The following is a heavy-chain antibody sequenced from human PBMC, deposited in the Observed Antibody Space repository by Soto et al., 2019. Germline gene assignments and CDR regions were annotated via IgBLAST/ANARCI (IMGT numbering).Heavy chain of an antibody. V-gene: IGHV4-39*01. Sequence: SETLSLTCTVSGGSISSSSYYWGWIRQPPGKGLEWIGSIYYSGSTYYNPSLKSRVTISVDTSKNQFSLKLSSVTAADTAVYYCASTTWTYYYGMDVWGQGTTVTVS. CDR3: ASTTWTYYYGMDV. D-gene: IGHD1-26*01. J-gene: IGHJ6*02. CDR1: GGSISSSSYY. CDR2: IYYSGST.